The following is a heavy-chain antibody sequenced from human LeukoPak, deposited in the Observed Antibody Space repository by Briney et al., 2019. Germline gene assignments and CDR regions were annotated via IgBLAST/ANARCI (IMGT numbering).Heavy chain of an antibody. V-gene: IGHV1-18*01. Sequence: ASVKVSRKASGYTFTSYGISWVRQAPGQGLEWMGWISAYNGNTNYAQKLQGRVTMTTDTSTSTAYMELRSLRSDDTAVYYCARERHWNDVLDYYYYYYMDVWGKGTTVTVSS. CDR2: ISAYNGNT. D-gene: IGHD1-1*01. J-gene: IGHJ6*03. CDR3: ARERHWNDVLDYYYYYYMDV. CDR1: GYTFTSYG.